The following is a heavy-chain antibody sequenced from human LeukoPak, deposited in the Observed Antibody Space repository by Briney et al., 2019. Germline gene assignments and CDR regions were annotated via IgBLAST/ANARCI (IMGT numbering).Heavy chain of an antibody. CDR2: ISYDGSNK. CDR1: GFTFSSYG. CDR3: AKDPLSTVVSYFDY. V-gene: IGHV3-30*18. D-gene: IGHD4-23*01. J-gene: IGHJ4*02. Sequence: GGSLRLSCAASGFTFSSYGMHWVRRAPGKGLEWVAVISYDGSNKYYADSVKGRFTISRDNSKNTLYLQMNSLRAEDTAVYYCAKDPLSTVVSYFDYWGQGTLVTVSS.